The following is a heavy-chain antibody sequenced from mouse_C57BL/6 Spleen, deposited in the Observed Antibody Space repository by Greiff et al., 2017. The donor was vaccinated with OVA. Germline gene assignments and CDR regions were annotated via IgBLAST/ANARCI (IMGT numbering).Heavy chain of an antibody. CDR1: GYTFTSYW. CDR2: INPSSGYT. D-gene: IGHD2-1*01. V-gene: IGHV1-7*01. J-gene: IGHJ2*01. Sequence: QVQLQQSGAELAKPGASVKLSCKASGYTFTSYWMHWVKQRPGQGLEWIGYINPSSGYTKYNQKFKDKATLTEDKSSSTAYMQLSSLTYEDSAVYYCARGYGNPDCWGQGTTLTVSS. CDR3: ARGYGNPDC.